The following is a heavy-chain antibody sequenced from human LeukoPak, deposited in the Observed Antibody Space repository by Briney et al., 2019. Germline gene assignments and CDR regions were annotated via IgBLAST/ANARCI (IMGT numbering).Heavy chain of an antibody. D-gene: IGHD1-26*01. V-gene: IGHV4-4*02. CDR1: GGSISSSNW. J-gene: IGHJ5*02. CDR3: ARGGNYWPQWWFDP. Sequence: SETLSLTCAVSGGSISSSNWWSWVRQPPGKGLEWIGEIYHRGSTNYNPSLKSRVTISVDKSKNQFSLKLSSVTAADTAVYYCARGGNYWPQWWFDPWGRGTLVSVSS. CDR2: IYHRGST.